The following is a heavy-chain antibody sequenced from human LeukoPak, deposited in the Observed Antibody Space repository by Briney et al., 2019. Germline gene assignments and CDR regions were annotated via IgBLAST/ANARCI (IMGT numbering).Heavy chain of an antibody. D-gene: IGHD6-13*01. CDR3: ARKIAAAGTADWYFDL. J-gene: IGHJ2*01. CDR2: IYSGGST. Sequence: GGSLRLSCAASGFTVSSNYMSWVRQAPGKGLEWVSVIYSGGSTYYADSAKGRFTISRHNSKSTLYLQMNSLRAEDTAVYYCARKIAAAGTADWYFDLWGRGTLVTVSS. V-gene: IGHV3-53*04. CDR1: GFTVSSNY.